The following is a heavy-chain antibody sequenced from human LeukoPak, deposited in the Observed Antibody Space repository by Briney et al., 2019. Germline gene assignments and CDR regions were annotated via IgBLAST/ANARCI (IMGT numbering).Heavy chain of an antibody. J-gene: IGHJ6*03. CDR1: GGSISSSSYY. CDR2: IYYSGST. D-gene: IGHD3-16*02. V-gene: IGHV4-39*07. Sequence: PSETLSLTCTVSGGSISSSSYYWGWIRQPPGKGLEWIGSIYYSGSTYYNPSLKSRVTISVDTSKNQFSLKLSSVTAADTAVYYCARETQGELSDPIYYYYMDAWGKGTTVTVSS. CDR3: ARETQGELSDPIYYYYMDA.